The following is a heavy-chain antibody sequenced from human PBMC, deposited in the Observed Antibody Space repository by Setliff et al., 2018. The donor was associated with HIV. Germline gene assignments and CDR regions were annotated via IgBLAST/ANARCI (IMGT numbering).Heavy chain of an antibody. CDR2: IGSDGGAT. CDR3: AKFFSVTPPAGAFDI. D-gene: IGHD4-17*01. J-gene: IGHJ3*02. CDR1: GFTFSTYS. Sequence: GGSLRLSCAASGFTFSTYSMAWVRRTPGKGPEWVAAIGSDGGATYYADSVKGRFTIFRDNSNTTLYLQLTSLRVGDTAIYHCAKFFSVTPPAGAFDIWGQGTMVTVSS. V-gene: IGHV3-23*01.